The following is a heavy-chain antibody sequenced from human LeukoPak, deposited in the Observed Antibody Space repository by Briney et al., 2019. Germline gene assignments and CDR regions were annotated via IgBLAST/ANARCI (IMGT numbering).Heavy chain of an antibody. J-gene: IGHJ4*02. D-gene: IGHD6-6*01. Sequence: GESLKISCKGSGYSFNSYWIGWVRQMPGKGLEWMGIIYPGDSDTRYSPSFQGQVTISADKSISTAYLQWSSLKASDTAMYCCARHIHSSSSPADYWGQGTLVTVSS. CDR1: GYSFNSYW. CDR2: IYPGDSDT. V-gene: IGHV5-51*01. CDR3: ARHIHSSSSPADY.